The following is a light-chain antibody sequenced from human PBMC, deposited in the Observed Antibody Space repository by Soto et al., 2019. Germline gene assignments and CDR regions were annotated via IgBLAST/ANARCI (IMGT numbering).Light chain of an antibody. J-gene: IGKJ2*01. Sequence: DSVMTQSPDYLAVSLGERATINCKSSQSVLYSSNNKNYLAWYQQKPGQPPKLRIYWASTRESGVPDRFSGRGSGTDFTLTISSLQAEDMAVYYCQKYYRTPRAFGQGTKLEIK. CDR2: WAS. CDR3: QKYYRTPRA. CDR1: QSVLYSSNNKNY. V-gene: IGKV4-1*01.